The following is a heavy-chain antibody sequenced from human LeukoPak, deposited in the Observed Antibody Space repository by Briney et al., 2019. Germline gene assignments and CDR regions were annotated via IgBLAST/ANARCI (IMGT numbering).Heavy chain of an antibody. V-gene: IGHV3-30-3*01. CDR2: ISYDGSNK. D-gene: IGHD2-15*01. CDR1: GFTFSSYA. Sequence: AGGSLRLSCAASGFTFSSYAMHWVRQAPGKGLEWVAVISYDGSNKYYADSVKGRFTISRDNSKNTLYLQMNSLRAEDTAVYYCARAARGYCSGGSCYPSGPFYWGQGTLVTVSS. J-gene: IGHJ4*02. CDR3: ARAARGYCSGGSCYPSGPFY.